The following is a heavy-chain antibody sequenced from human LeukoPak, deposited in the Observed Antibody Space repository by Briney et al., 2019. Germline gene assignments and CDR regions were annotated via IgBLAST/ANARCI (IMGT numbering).Heavy chain of an antibody. CDR3: ARALWFGDQGFDY. V-gene: IGHV1-18*01. Sequence: ASVKVSCKASGYTFTSYGISWVRQAPRQGLDWMGWISAYNGNTNYAQKLQGTVTMTTDTSTSTAYMELRSLRSDDTAVYYCARALWFGDQGFDYWGQGTLVTVSS. D-gene: IGHD3-10*01. CDR1: GYTFTSYG. CDR2: ISAYNGNT. J-gene: IGHJ4*02.